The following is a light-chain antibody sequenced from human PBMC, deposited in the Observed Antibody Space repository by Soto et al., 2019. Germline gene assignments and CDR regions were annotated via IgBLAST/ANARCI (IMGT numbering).Light chain of an antibody. CDR1: QSVNKNY. Sequence: EIGFTQSPGTLSLSPGERATLSCRASQSVNKNYLAWYQQKRGQAPRVLIYGASHRATGIPDRFSGSGSGTDFTLTISRLEPEDFAVYYCQQYGSSGTFGQGTKVDIK. V-gene: IGKV3-20*01. CDR2: GAS. CDR3: QQYGSSGT. J-gene: IGKJ1*01.